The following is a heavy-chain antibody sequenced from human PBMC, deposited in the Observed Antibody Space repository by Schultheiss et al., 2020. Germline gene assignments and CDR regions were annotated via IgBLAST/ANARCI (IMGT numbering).Heavy chain of an antibody. Sequence: GESLKISCKGSGYSFTSYWIGWVRQMPGKGLEWMGIIYPGDSHTRYSPSFQGQVTISADKSISTAYLQWSSLKASDTAMYYCARRVCSNGVCSFEHWFDPWGQGTLVTGSS. V-gene: IGHV5-51*01. CDR2: IYPGDSHT. J-gene: IGHJ5*02. D-gene: IGHD2-8*01. CDR3: ARRVCSNGVCSFEHWFDP. CDR1: GYSFTSYW.